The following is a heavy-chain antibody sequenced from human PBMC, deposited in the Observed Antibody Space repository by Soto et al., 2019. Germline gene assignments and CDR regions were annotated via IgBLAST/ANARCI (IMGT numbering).Heavy chain of an antibody. J-gene: IGHJ3*01. V-gene: IGHV4-59*01. CDR2: MFHSGRN. D-gene: IGHD3-22*01. CDR3: AKAVKYYDSTGYDAFAV. Sequence: SETLSLTCTVSGDSISSYFWTLIRQPPGKALEWIGYMFHSGRNNYNPSLTSRVTMSADTSNNQFSLTMTSVTAAYTAVYYCAKAVKYYDSTGYDAFAVWGQGIMVTVSS. CDR1: GDSISSYF.